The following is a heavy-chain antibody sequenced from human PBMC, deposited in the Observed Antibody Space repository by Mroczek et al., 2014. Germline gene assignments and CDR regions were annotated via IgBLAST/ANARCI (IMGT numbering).Heavy chain of an antibody. J-gene: IGHJ5*02. CDR3: ARGAMIRGPNSWFDP. V-gene: IGHV4-4*07. CDR1: GVSISNYY. Sequence: QVQLQESGPGLVRPSETLSLTCNVSGVSISNYYWSWMRQPAGKGLEWIGRIYTSGSTNYNPSLKSRVTMSLDTSKNQFSLTLTSVTAADTAVYYCARGAMIRGPNSWFDPWGQGTLVTVSS. CDR2: IYTSGST. D-gene: IGHD3-10*01.